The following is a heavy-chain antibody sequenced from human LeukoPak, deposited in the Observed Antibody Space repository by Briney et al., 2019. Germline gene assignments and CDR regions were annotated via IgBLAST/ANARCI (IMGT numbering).Heavy chain of an antibody. CDR3: ARGYCSGGSCYSYYYYSYMDV. Sequence: SETLSLTCTVSGGSISSSSYYWGWIRQPPGKGLEWIGSISYSGSTYYNPSLKSRVTISVDTSKKQFSLKLSSVTAADTAVYYCARGYCSGGSCYSYYYYSYMDVWGKGTTVTVSS. CDR2: ISYSGST. V-gene: IGHV4-39*07. D-gene: IGHD2-15*01. J-gene: IGHJ6*03. CDR1: GGSISSSSYY.